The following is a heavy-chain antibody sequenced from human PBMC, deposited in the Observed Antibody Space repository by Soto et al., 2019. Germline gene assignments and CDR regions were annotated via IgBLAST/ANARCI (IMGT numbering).Heavy chain of an antibody. D-gene: IGHD2-2*01. Sequence: PGGSLRLSCAASGFIFSNYAMNWVRQAPGKGLEWVSAISGSGRSPYYPDPVMGRFTISRDNSKNTPYLQMSSLRAEDTAIYYCAKASAETPAWYGFDIWGQGAMVTVSS. CDR2: ISGSGRSP. CDR3: AKASAETPAWYGFDI. CDR1: GFIFSNYA. V-gene: IGHV3-23*01. J-gene: IGHJ3*02.